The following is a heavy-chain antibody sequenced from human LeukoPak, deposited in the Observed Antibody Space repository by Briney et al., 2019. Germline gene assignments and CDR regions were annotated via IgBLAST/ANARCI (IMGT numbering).Heavy chain of an antibody. V-gene: IGHV3-30*18. Sequence: GRSLRLSCAASGFTFSSYGMHWVRQAPGKGLEWVAVISYDGSNKYYVDSVKGRFTISRDNSKNTLYLQMNSLRAEDTAVYYCAKDRGLLWFGGPHYYFDYWGQGTLVTVSS. CDR3: AKDRGLLWFGGPHYYFDY. CDR1: GFTFSSYG. CDR2: ISYDGSNK. D-gene: IGHD3-10*01. J-gene: IGHJ4*02.